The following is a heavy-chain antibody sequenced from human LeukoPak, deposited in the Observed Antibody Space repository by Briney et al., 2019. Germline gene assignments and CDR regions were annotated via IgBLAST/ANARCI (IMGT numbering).Heavy chain of an antibody. CDR1: GGTFSSYA. CDR2: IIPIFGTA. J-gene: IGHJ6*03. D-gene: IGHD6-13*01. Sequence: ASVKVSCKASGGTFSSYAISWVRQAPGQGLEWMGGIIPIFGTANYAQKFQGRVTITADESTSTAYMELSSLRSEDTAVYYCARTSWYYYYMDVWGKGTTVTISS. CDR3: ARTSWYYYYMDV. V-gene: IGHV1-69*13.